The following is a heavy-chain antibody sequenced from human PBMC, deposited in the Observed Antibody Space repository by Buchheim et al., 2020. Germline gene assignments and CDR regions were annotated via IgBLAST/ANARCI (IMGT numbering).Heavy chain of an antibody. D-gene: IGHD3-3*01. J-gene: IGHJ6*02. Sequence: QVQLVESGGGVVQPGRSLRLSCAASGFTFSSYAMHWVRQAPGKGLEWVAVISYDGSNKYYADSVKGRFTFSRDNSKNTLYLQMNSLRARDTAVYYCARDYDFWGGYYPYYYYYGMDVWSQGTT. CDR2: ISYDGSNK. CDR3: ARDYDFWGGYYPYYYYYGMDV. V-gene: IGHV3-30-3*01. CDR1: GFTFSSYA.